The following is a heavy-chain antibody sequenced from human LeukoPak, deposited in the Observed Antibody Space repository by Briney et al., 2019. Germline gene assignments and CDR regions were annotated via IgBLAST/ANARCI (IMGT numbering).Heavy chain of an antibody. CDR1: GGTFSSYA. CDR3: ARETVEMATIKNGMDV. J-gene: IGHJ6*02. Sequence: SVKVSCKASGGTFSSYAISWVRQAPGQGLEWMGRIIPILGIANYAQKFQGRVTITADKSTSTAYMELSSLGSEDTAVYYCARETVEMATIKNGMDVWGQGTTVTVSS. CDR2: IIPILGIA. V-gene: IGHV1-69*04. D-gene: IGHD5-24*01.